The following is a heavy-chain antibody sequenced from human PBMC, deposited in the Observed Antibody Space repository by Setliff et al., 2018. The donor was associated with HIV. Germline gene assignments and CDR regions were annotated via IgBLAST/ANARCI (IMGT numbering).Heavy chain of an antibody. Sequence: PSETLSLTCNVSGVSISAYYWSWIRQPPGKGLEWVGYVYYGGVTNYNPSLKSRLTISVDTSKNRFSLALSSVTAADTAVYYCAYSTGWYYFDYWGHGTLVTVSS. CDR3: AYSTGWYYFDY. D-gene: IGHD6-19*01. CDR1: GVSISAYY. V-gene: IGHV4-59*01. CDR2: VYYGGVT. J-gene: IGHJ4*01.